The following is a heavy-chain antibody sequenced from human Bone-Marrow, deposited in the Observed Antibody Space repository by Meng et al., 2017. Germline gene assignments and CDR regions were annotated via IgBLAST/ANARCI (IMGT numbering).Heavy chain of an antibody. Sequence: GESLKISCAASGFTFSSYGMHWVRQAPGKGLEWVAVIWYDGSNKYYADSVKGRFTISRDNSKNTLYLQMNSLRAEDTAVYYCARSQQWLVPRRYFDYWGQGTLVTVSS. J-gene: IGHJ4*02. CDR3: ARSQQWLVPRRYFDY. CDR1: GFTFSSYG. V-gene: IGHV3-33*01. D-gene: IGHD6-19*01. CDR2: IWYDGSNK.